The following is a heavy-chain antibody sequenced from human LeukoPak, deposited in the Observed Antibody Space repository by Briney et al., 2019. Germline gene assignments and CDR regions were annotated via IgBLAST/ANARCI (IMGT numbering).Heavy chain of an antibody. J-gene: IGHJ6*02. D-gene: IGHD6-19*01. Sequence: GGSLRLSCAASGFTFSSYGMHWVRQAPGKGLEWVAVISYDGSNKYYADSVKGRFTISRDNSKNTLYLQMNSLSAEDTAVYYCAKDQSSGWSYYYYGMDVWGQGTTVTVSS. CDR2: ISYDGSNK. CDR1: GFTFSSYG. V-gene: IGHV3-30*18. CDR3: AKDQSSGWSYYYYGMDV.